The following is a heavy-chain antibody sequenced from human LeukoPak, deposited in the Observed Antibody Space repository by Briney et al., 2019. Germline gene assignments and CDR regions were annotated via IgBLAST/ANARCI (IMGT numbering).Heavy chain of an antibody. V-gene: IGHV3-21*01. Sequence: GGSLRLSCAASGFTVSNNYMSWVRQAPGKGLEWVSFISSSSDYIYYADSLKGRFTISRDNAKNSVYLQMNSLRADDTAVYYCASGGTYVLDYWGQGTLVTVSA. D-gene: IGHD3-16*01. CDR2: ISSSSDYI. J-gene: IGHJ4*02. CDR3: ASGGTYVLDY. CDR1: GFTVSNNY.